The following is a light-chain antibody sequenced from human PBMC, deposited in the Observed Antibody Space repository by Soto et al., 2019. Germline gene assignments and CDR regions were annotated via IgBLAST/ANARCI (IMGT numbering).Light chain of an antibody. CDR2: DAS. V-gene: IGKV1-33*01. J-gene: IGKJ4*01. CDR3: QQNDYLLS. Sequence: ILLTQSPSSLSASIGDRVTITCQASQDISNYLNWYQQKPGKVPKLLIYDASNLEGGVPSRFSGSGSGTEFTLTISGLQPEDIATYYCQQNDYLLSFGGGTKVDFK. CDR1: QDISNY.